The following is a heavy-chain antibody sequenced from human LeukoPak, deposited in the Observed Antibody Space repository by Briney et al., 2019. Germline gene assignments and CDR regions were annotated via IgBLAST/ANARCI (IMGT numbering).Heavy chain of an antibody. J-gene: IGHJ3*02. CDR3: ARDPGYCSGGSCPASAFDI. V-gene: IGHV4-39*07. CDR1: GGSISSSSYY. D-gene: IGHD2-15*01. Sequence: SETLSLTCTVSGGSISSSSYYWGWIRQPPGKGLEWIGSIYYSGSTYYNPSLKSRVTISVDTSKNQFSLKLSSVTAADTAVYYCARDPGYCSGGSCPASAFDIWGQGTMVTVSS. CDR2: IYYSGST.